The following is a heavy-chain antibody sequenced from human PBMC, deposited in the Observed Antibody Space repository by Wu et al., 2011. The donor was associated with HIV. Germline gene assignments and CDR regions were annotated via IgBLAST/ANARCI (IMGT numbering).Heavy chain of an antibody. D-gene: IGHD2-15*01. CDR3: ATGYCSGGSCYLTLDY. Sequence: QVQLVQSGAEVKKPGASVKVSCKASGYTFSSYGITWVRQAPGQGLEWMAWISAYNEDTNYAQKFQGRVTMTTDTSTSTAYMELRSLRSDDTAVYYCATGYCSGGSCYLTLDYWGQGTLVTVSS. V-gene: IGHV1-18*01. CDR1: GYTFSSYG. CDR2: ISAYNEDT. J-gene: IGHJ4*02.